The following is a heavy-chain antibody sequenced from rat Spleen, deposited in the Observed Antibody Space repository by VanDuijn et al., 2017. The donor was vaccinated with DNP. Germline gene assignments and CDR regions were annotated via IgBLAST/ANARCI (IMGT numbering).Heavy chain of an antibody. Sequence: QVQLKESGPGLVQPSQTLSLTCTVSGFSLTSYHVSWVQQPPGKGLEWMGRIRSDGDTYYNSALKSRLSISRDTSKSQVFLKMNSLKTEDTAIYYCTREWGYWGQGVMVTVSS. CDR2: IRSDGDT. V-gene: IGHV2S1*01. J-gene: IGHJ2*01. CDR1: GFSLTSYH. CDR3: TREWGY.